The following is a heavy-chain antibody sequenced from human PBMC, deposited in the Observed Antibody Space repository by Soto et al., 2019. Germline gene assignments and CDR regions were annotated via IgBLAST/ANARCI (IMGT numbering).Heavy chain of an antibody. CDR1: GGSISSDYYH. CDR2: IHHSGSI. V-gene: IGHV4-30-4*08. D-gene: IGHD2-21*01. CDR3: ARHSGTRDYYYYYMDV. J-gene: IGHJ6*03. Sequence: SETLSLTCTVSGGSISSDYYHWTWIRQSQGKGLEWIGYIHHSGSILYNPSLKSRVTISVDTSKNQFSLHLSSVTAADTAVYYCARHSGTRDYYYYYMDVWGKGTTVTVSS.